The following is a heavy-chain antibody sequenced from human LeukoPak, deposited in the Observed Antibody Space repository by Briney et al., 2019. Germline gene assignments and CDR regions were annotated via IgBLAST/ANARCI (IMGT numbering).Heavy chain of an antibody. CDR3: ARGPYSYDSSGAFDI. D-gene: IGHD3-22*01. J-gene: IGHJ3*02. CDR1: GDSISSGDYY. V-gene: IGHV4-61*02. Sequence: SETLSLTCTVSGDSISSGDYYWSWIRQPAGKGLERIGRISSSGSTNYNPALKSLVTITVDTSKNQFFLKLSSVTAADTAVYFCARGPYSYDSSGAFDIWGQGTMVTVSS. CDR2: ISSSGST.